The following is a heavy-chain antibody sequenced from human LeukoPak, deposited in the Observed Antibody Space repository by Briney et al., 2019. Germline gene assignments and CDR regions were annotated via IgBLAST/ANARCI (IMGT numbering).Heavy chain of an antibody. CDR1: GFTVSSNY. D-gene: IGHD5-24*01. J-gene: IGHJ4*02. CDR2: IYSGGST. Sequence: GGSLRLSWAASGFTVSSNYMSWVRQAPGKGLEWVSFIYSGGSTYYADSVKGRFTISRGNSKNTLYLQMISLRAEDTAVYYCARGGDGYNYYFDYWGQGTLVSVSS. V-gene: IGHV3-66*01. CDR3: ARGGDGYNYYFDY.